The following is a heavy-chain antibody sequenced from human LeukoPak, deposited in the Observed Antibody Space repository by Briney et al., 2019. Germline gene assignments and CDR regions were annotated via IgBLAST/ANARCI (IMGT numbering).Heavy chain of an antibody. D-gene: IGHD3-22*01. V-gene: IGHV3-48*01. CDR2: IGSSGTSI. Sequence: GGSLRLSCAASGFTFSTYSMNWVRQAPGKGLEWVSYIGSSGTSINYADSVKGRFTISRDNAKNSLYLQMNSLKIEDTAVYYCARSYYESSGYRAFDYWGQGTLVTVSS. CDR3: ARSYYESSGYRAFDY. CDR1: GFTFSTYS. J-gene: IGHJ4*02.